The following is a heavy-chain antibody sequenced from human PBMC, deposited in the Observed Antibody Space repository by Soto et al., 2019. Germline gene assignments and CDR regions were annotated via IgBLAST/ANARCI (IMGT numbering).Heavy chain of an antibody. Sequence: SETMSLTCTVSGGSISSGGYYWSWIRQHPGKGLEWIGDIYYSGSTYYNPSLKSRVTISVDTSKNQFSLKLSSVTAADTAVYYCARASRYDFWNQTPIWFDPWGQGTLVTVSS. D-gene: IGHD3-3*01. V-gene: IGHV4-31*03. CDR1: GGSISSGGYY. CDR3: ARASRYDFWNQTPIWFDP. J-gene: IGHJ5*02. CDR2: IYYSGST.